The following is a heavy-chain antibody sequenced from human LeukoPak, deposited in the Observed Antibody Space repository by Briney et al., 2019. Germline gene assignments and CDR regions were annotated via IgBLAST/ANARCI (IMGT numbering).Heavy chain of an antibody. CDR2: IIPIFGTA. V-gene: IGHV1-69*01. J-gene: IGHJ3*01. CDR1: GGTFSSYA. D-gene: IGHD6-13*01. Sequence: SVKVSFKASGGTFSSYAISRVRQAPGQGLEWMGGIIPIFGTANYAQKFQGRVTITADESTSTAYMELSSLRSEDTAVYYCARSHSSPTDDAFVVWGQGTMVTVSS. CDR3: ARSHSSPTDDAFVV.